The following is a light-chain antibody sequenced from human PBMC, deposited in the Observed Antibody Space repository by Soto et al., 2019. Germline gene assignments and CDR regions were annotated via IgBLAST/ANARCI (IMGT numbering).Light chain of an antibody. V-gene: IGLV3-21*02. J-gene: IGLJ3*02. Sequence: SYELTQPPSVSVAPGQTARITCGGNNIGSYSVHWYQQRPGQAPVLVVFDDSDRPSGVSNRFSGSKSGNTASLTISGLQVEDEADYYCSSYTLSNPWVFGGGTKLTVL. CDR2: DDS. CDR1: NIGSYS. CDR3: SSYTLSNPWV.